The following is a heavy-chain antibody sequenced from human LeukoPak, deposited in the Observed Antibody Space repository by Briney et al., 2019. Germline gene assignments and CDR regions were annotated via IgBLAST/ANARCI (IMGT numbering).Heavy chain of an antibody. CDR1: GFTFSSYS. J-gene: IGHJ4*02. Sequence: GGSLRLSCAASGFTFSSYSMNWVRQAPGKGLEWVSYISSSSSTIYYADSVKGRFTISRDNAKNSLYLQMNSLRAKDTAVYYCARAFRGVIFDSWGQGTLVTVSS. CDR3: ARAFRGVIFDS. D-gene: IGHD2-8*01. CDR2: ISSSSSTI. V-gene: IGHV3-48*01.